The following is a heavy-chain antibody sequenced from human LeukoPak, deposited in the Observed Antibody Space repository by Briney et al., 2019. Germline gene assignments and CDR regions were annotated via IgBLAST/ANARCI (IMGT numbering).Heavy chain of an antibody. D-gene: IGHD5-12*01. CDR3: ARLDGGYVALDY. J-gene: IGHJ4*02. CDR1: GFSVNNAW. V-gene: IGHV3-7*04. Sequence: GGSLRLSCAASGFSVNNAWMSWVRQAPGKGLEWVANIKQDGSEKYYVDSVKGRFTISRDNAKNSLYLQMNSLRAEDTTVYYCARLDGGYVALDYWGQGALVTVSS. CDR2: IKQDGSEK.